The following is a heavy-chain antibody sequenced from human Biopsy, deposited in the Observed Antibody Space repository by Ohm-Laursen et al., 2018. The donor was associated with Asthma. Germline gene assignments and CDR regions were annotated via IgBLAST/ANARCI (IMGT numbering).Heavy chain of an antibody. CDR3: AKESRRDGYNRRNYYFDY. CDR1: GFTFSSYA. Sequence: SPRLSCAASGFTFSSYAMSWVRQAPGKGLEWVSAISGSGGSTYYADSVKGRFTISRDNSKNTLYLQMNSLRAEDTAVYYCAKESRRDGYNRRNYYFDYWGQGTLVTVSS. V-gene: IGHV3-23*01. D-gene: IGHD5-24*01. CDR2: ISGSGGST. J-gene: IGHJ4*02.